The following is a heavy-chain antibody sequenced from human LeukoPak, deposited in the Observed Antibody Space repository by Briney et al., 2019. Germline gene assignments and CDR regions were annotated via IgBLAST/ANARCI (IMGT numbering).Heavy chain of an antibody. D-gene: IGHD3-16*01. CDR1: GFTVSDFY. CDR3: ARDRLQYFDC. J-gene: IGHJ4*02. CDR2: IYVSGDT. V-gene: IGHV3-53*01. Sequence: GSLRLSCAASGFTVSDFYMSWVRQAPGKGLEWVSLIYVSGDTYYTDSVKGRFTISRDTSENTLYLQMNSLRVEDTAVYYCARDRLQYFDCWGQGTLVTVSS.